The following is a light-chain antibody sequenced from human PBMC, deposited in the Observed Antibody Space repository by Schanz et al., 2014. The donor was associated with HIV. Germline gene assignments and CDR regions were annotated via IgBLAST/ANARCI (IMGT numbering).Light chain of an antibody. Sequence: QSVLTQPPSASGTPGQRVTISCSGSSSDIGSNTVNWYQQLPGTAPKLLIYSNDQRPSGVPARFSGSKSGTSASLAISGLQSADEADYYCSSYTSSSTLGFRTGTKLTVL. J-gene: IGLJ1*01. CDR2: SND. V-gene: IGLV1-44*01. CDR3: SSYTSSSTLG. CDR1: SSDIGSNT.